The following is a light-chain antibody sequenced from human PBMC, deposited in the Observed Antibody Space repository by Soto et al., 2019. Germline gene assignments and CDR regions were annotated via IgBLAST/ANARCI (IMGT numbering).Light chain of an antibody. V-gene: IGLV1-51*01. CDR3: GAWDDGLSAYV. CDR2: DDN. J-gene: IGLJ1*01. CDR1: GSNVGNHY. Sequence: QSVLTQPPSASAAPGQKVTISCAGSGSNVGNHYVSWYQQLPGTAPKLLIYDDNKRPSGIPDRFSGSKSATSATLGITGLQTDDEADYYCGAWDDGLSAYVFGPGTKLTVL.